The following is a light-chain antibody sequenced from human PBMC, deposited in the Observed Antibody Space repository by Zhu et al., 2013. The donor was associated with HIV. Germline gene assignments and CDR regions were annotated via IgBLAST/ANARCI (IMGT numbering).Light chain of an antibody. J-gene: IGLJ1*01. CDR3: QSYDSSLSGYV. CDR2: GNS. V-gene: IGLV1-40*01. CDR1: APTSGRGYD. Sequence: QSVLTQPPSVSGAPTGERVDHLLHWEAAPTSGRGYDVHWYQQLPGTAPKLLIYGNSNRPSGVPDRFSGSKSGTSASLAITGLQAEDEADYYCQSYDSSLSGYVFGTGTKVTVL.